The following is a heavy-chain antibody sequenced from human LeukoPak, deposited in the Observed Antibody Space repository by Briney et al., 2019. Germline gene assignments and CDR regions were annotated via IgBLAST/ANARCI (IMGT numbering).Heavy chain of an antibody. V-gene: IGHV3-21*04. J-gene: IGHJ4*02. D-gene: IGHD3-10*01. Sequence: GGSLRLSCAASGFTFSSYSMNWVRQAPGKGLEWVSSISSSSTYIYYADSVKGRFTISRDNAKNSLYLQMNSLRAEDTALYYCAKDIRPRYGSGSYVPDYWGQGTLVTVSS. CDR3: AKDIRPRYGSGSYVPDY. CDR1: GFTFSSYS. CDR2: ISSSSTYI.